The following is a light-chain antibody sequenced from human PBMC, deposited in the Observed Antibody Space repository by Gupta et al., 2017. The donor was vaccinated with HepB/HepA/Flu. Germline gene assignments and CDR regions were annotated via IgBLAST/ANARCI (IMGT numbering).Light chain of an antibody. CDR1: QSVSYY. CDR2: DAS. Sequence: EIVLTQSPATLSLSPGERATLSCRASQSVSYYLAWYQHKPGQAPRLLIYDASNRATGIPARFSGSGSGTDFTLTISSLEPEDFAVYYCQQRRTWPPITFGQGTRLEIK. V-gene: IGKV3-11*01. J-gene: IGKJ5*01. CDR3: QQRRTWPPIT.